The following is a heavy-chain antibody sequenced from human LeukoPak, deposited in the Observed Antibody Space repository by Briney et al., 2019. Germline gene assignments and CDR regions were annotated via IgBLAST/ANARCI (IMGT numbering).Heavy chain of an antibody. D-gene: IGHD2-15*01. CDR3: ARRRSGGSFEPFDY. V-gene: IGHV4-59*08. J-gene: IGHJ4*02. CDR2: IYYSGST. CDR1: GGSFSGYY. Sequence: SETLSLTCAVYGGSFSGYYWSWIRQPPGKGLEWIGYIYYSGSTNYNPSLKSRVTISVDTSKNQFSLKLSSVTAADTAVYYCARRRSGGSFEPFDYWGQGTLVTVSS.